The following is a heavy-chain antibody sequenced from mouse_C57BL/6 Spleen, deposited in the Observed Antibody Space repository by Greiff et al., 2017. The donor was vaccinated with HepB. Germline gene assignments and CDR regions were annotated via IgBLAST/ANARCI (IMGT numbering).Heavy chain of an antibody. CDR1: GYAFSSSW. J-gene: IGHJ3*01. D-gene: IGHD4-1*01. CDR2: IYPGDGDT. Sequence: VKLMESGPELVKPGASVKISCKASGYAFSSSWMNWVKQRPGKGLEWIGRIYPGDGDTNYNGKFKGKATLTADKSSSTAYMQLSSLTSEDSAVYFCARGELGRGWFAYWGQGTLVTVSA. CDR3: ARGELGRGWFAY. V-gene: IGHV1-82*01.